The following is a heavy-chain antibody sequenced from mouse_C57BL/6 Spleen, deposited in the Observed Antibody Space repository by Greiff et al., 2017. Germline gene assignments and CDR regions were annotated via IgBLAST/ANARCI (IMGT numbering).Heavy chain of an antibody. Sequence: QVQLQQSGAGLARPGASVKLSCKASGYTFTSYGMSWVQQSTGQGLEWIGDIYPRSGNTYYTEKFKGKATLTADKSSSTTYRKVRSLAADDSAVSFCERANGDYGGEGTTLAVSA. CDR2: IYPRSGNT. CDR1: GYTFTSYG. CDR3: ERANGDY. V-gene: IGHV1-81*01. J-gene: IGHJ2*01.